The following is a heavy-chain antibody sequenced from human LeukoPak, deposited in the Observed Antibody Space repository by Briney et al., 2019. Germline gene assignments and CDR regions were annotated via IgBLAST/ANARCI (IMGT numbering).Heavy chain of an antibody. D-gene: IGHD6-6*01. CDR1: GGSISSYY. CDR3: ARDRISSIASYFDY. V-gene: IGHV4-59*01. J-gene: IGHJ4*02. Sequence: SETLSLTCTVSGGSISSYYWSWIRQPPGKGLEWIGYIYYSGSTNYNPSLKSRVTISVDTSKNQFSLKLSSVTAADTAVYYCARDRISSIASYFDYWGQGTLVTVSS. CDR2: IYYSGST.